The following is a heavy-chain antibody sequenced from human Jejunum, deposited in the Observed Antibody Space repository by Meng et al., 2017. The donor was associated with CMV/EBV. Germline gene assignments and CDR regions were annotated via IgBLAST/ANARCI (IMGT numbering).Heavy chain of an antibody. Sequence: GDSVSSNRAAWNWIRQSPSRGLEWLGRTYYRSNWSTDYALSVKSRITISPDTPKNQVSLHLTSLTPEDTAMYYCVRSSTTGGFDPWGQGTLVTVSS. CDR3: VRSSTTGGFDP. J-gene: IGHJ5*02. D-gene: IGHD7-27*01. V-gene: IGHV6-1*01. CDR1: GDSVSSNRAA. CDR2: TYYRSNWST.